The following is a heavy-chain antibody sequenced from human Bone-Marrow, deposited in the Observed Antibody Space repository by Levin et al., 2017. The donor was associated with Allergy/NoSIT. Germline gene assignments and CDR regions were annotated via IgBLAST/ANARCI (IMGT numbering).Heavy chain of an antibody. CDR1: GGTFSSYT. CDR2: IIPILGIA. CDR3: ARGSYYYDSSGYLGWEMDY. D-gene: IGHD3-22*01. V-gene: IGHV1-69*02. J-gene: IGHJ4*02. Sequence: ASVKVSCKASGGTFSSYTISWVRQAPGQGLEWMGRIIPILGIANYAQKFQGRVTITADKSTSTAYMELSSLRSEDTAVYYCARGSYYYDSSGYLGWEMDYWGQGTLVTVSS.